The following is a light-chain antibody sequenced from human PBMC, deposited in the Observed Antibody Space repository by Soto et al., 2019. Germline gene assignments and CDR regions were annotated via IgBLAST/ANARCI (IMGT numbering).Light chain of an antibody. CDR2: DAS. J-gene: IGKJ3*01. V-gene: IGKV3-15*01. Sequence: EIVMTQSRATLSVSPGERATLSCRASQSIGSTLAWYQQKPGQAPRLLIYDASTRATGIPVRFSGSGSGTEFTLTLNSLQSEDFTVYYCQQYNNWPFAFGPGTKVDIK. CDR1: QSIGST. CDR3: QQYNNWPFA.